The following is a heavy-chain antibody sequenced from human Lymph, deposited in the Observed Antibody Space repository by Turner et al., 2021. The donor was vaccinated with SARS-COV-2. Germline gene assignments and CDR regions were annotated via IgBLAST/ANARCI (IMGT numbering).Heavy chain of an antibody. CDR2: ISYDGFNK. D-gene: IGHD1-26*01. Sequence: QVQLVESGGGVVQPGRSLRLSCAASGFTFSTYAIHWVRQAPGKGLEWVAVISYDGFNKYYSASVKGQFTISRDNSKNTLYLQMSSLRAEDTAVYYCARGSGSYLSAFDIWGQGTMVTVSS. CDR3: ARGSGSYLSAFDI. V-gene: IGHV3-30*15. J-gene: IGHJ3*02. CDR1: GFTFSTYA.